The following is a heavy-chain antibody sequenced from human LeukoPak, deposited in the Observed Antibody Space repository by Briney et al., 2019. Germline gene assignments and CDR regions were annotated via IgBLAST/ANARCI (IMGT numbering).Heavy chain of an antibody. CDR3: ARDWRADVGNAFDI. D-gene: IGHD3-3*01. V-gene: IGHV3-21*01. J-gene: IGHJ3*02. Sequence: GSLRLSCAASGFTFSSYVMSWGRQARGERLECPSSISGYTDYIYSEDSLKGRFTISRNNSKNSLYLQMTSLRAEDTAVYYCARDWRADVGNAFDIWGQGTMVTVSS. CDR1: GFTFSSYV. CDR2: ISGYTDYI.